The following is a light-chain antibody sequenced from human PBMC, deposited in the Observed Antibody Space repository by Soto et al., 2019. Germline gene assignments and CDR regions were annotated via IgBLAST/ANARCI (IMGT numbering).Light chain of an antibody. V-gene: IGKV3-20*01. CDR3: QQYDSSPWT. J-gene: IGKJ1*01. Sequence: EIVLTQSPGTLSLSPGERATLSCRASQSVSSSYLAWYQQKPGQAPRLLIYGASSRATGIPDRFSGSGSGTDFTITISRLEPEDFAVYYFQQYDSSPWTFGQGTKVEIK. CDR1: QSVSSSY. CDR2: GAS.